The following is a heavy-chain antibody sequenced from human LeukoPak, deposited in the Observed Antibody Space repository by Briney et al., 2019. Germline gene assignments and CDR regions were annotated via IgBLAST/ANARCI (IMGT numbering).Heavy chain of an antibody. V-gene: IGHV1-69*13. CDR3: ASSGYNWTDYYYYGMDV. J-gene: IGHJ6*02. CDR2: IIPIFGTA. CDR1: GGTFSSYA. Sequence: ASVKVSCKASGGTFSSYAISWVRQAPGQGLEWMGGIIPIFGTANYAQKFQGRVTITADESTSTAHMELSSLRSEDTAVYYCASSGYNWTDYYYYGMDVWGQGTTVTVSS. D-gene: IGHD1-20*01.